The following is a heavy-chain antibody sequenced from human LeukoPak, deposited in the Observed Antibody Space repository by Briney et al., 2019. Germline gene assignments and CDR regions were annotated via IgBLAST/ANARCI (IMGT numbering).Heavy chain of an antibody. CDR2: ITSSSSYI. J-gene: IGHJ4*02. CDR3: AKTSRSGGSRERLDH. V-gene: IGHV3-21*01. D-gene: IGHD2-15*01. Sequence: GGSLRLSCAASGFTFSGYSMNWVRQAPGKGLEGVSSITSSSSYIYYADSVKGRFTISRDNAKNSLYLQMNSLRAEDTAVYYCAKTSRSGGSRERLDHWGQGTLVTVSS. CDR1: GFTFSGYS.